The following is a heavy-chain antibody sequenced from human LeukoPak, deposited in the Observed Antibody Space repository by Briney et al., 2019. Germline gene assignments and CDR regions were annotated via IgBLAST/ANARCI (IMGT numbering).Heavy chain of an antibody. V-gene: IGHV1-69*02. D-gene: IGHD2-2*02. CDR2: IIPILGIA. Sequence: WVKVSCMASGGTFSSYTISWVRQAPGQGLEWMGRIIPILGIANYAQKFQGRVTITADKSTSTAYMELSSLRSEDTAVYYCAINIPPAHCSSTSCYTGDYWGQGTLVTVSS. CDR3: AINIPPAHCSSTSCYTGDY. CDR1: GGTFSSYT. J-gene: IGHJ4*02.